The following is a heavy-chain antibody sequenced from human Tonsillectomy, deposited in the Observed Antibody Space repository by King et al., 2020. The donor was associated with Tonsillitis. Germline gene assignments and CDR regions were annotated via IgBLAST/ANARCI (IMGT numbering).Heavy chain of an antibody. D-gene: IGHD6-13*01. Sequence: VQLQESGPGLVKPSETLSLTCAVSGGSLSNYYWTWIRQPPGKGLEWIGYIYYSGRTHCNPSLKSRVNISVDTSENNFSLKLSSVTTADSAVYYCVRGIAADGTDAFDIWGQGTMVTVSS. V-gene: IGHV4-59*01. CDR3: VRGIAADGTDAFDI. CDR1: GGSLSNYY. J-gene: IGHJ3*02. CDR2: IYYSGRT.